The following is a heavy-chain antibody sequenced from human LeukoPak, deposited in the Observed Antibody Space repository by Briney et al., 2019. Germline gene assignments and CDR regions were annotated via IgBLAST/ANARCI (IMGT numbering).Heavy chain of an antibody. CDR1: GASIGSYY. J-gene: IGHJ6*03. CDR2: IYYSGNT. V-gene: IGHV4-59*01. Sequence: PSETLSLTCSVSGASIGSYYWIWIRQPPGKGPEWLGTIYYSGNTKYNSSLKSRVSILADTSSNQFSLRLSSVTAADTAVYYCAREGLTTIGVIDVRGKGTTVTVSS. CDR3: AREGLTTIGVIDV. D-gene: IGHD1-1*01.